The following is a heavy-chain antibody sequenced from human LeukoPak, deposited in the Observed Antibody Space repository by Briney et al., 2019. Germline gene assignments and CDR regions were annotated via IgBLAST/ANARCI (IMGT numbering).Heavy chain of an antibody. D-gene: IGHD2-2*01. CDR1: DDSIKNYF. V-gene: IGHV4-59*12. CDR3: ARDLHCSSTSCYYMDV. J-gene: IGHJ6*03. CDR2: VFYSGST. Sequence: PSETLSLTCTVSDDSIKNYFWTWIRQSPGKGLEWIGYVFYSGSTSYNPSLKSRVTMSVDTSKNQFSLKLSSVTAADTAVYYCARDLHCSSTSCYYMDVWGKGTTVTVSS.